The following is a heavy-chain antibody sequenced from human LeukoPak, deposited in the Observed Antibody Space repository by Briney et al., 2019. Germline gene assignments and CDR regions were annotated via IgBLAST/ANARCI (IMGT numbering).Heavy chain of an antibody. CDR1: GGSISSSSYC. CDR3: ATRQKYYDILTGSDY. D-gene: IGHD3-9*01. Sequence: SETLSLTCTVSGGSISSSSYCWGWIRQPPGKGLEGIGSIYYSGSTYYNPSLKSLVTISVDTSMNQFSLKLSSVTAADTAVYYCATRQKYYDILTGSDYWGQGTLVTVSS. CDR2: IYYSGST. V-gene: IGHV4-39*01. J-gene: IGHJ4*02.